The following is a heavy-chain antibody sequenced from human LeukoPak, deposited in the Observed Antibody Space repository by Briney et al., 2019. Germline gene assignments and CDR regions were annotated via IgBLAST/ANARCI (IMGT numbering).Heavy chain of an antibody. CDR2: ITGDVSDK. D-gene: IGHD5-12*01. V-gene: IGHV3-7*05. J-gene: IGHJ4*02. CDR3: ARDVRWLRFVFDH. CDR1: GFAFTTYS. Sequence: PGGSLRLSCAASGFAFTTYSMSWVRQAPGKGLEWVANITGDVSDKYYMDSLKGRFTVSTDKPNNTRYLPMNSLRAEETAVYYCARDVRWLRFVFDHWGQGIPVTVSS.